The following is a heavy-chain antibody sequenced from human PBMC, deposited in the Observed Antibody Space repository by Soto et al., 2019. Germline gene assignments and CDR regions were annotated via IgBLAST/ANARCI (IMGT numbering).Heavy chain of an antibody. J-gene: IGHJ6*02. Sequence: GGSLRLSCAASGFTFSSYAMSWVRQAPGKGLEWVSAISGSGGSTYYADSVKGRFTISRDNSKNTLYLQMNSLRAEDTAVYYCAKDRQQWLVRHYYYYGMDVWGQGTTVTVSS. CDR3: AKDRQQWLVRHYYYYGMDV. CDR1: GFTFSSYA. CDR2: ISGSGGST. V-gene: IGHV3-23*01. D-gene: IGHD6-19*01.